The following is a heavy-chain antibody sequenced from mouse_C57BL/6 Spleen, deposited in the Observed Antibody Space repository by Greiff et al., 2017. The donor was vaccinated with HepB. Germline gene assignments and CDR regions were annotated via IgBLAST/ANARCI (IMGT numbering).Heavy chain of an antibody. V-gene: IGHV5-4*01. CDR2: ISDGGSYT. J-gene: IGHJ1*03. CDR1: GFTFSSYA. D-gene: IGHD1-1*01. Sequence: EVKLVESGGGLVKPGGSLKLSCAASGFTFSSYAMSWVRQTPEKRLEWVATISDGGSYTYYPDNVKGRFTISRDNAKNNLYLQMSHLQSEDTAMYYCARDPTTVVDHWYFDVWGTGTTVTVSS. CDR3: ARDPTTVVDHWYFDV.